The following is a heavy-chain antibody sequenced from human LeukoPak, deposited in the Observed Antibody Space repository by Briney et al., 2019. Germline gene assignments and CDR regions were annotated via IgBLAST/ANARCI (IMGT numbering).Heavy chain of an antibody. V-gene: IGHV3-21*01. CDR1: GFTFSSYS. CDR3: ARVPPGHYHYYYMDV. J-gene: IGHJ6*03. CDR2: IRSSSSYI. Sequence: GGSLRLSCAASGFTFSSYSMNWVRQAPGKGLEWVSSIRSSSSYIYYADSVKGRFTISRDNAKNSLYLQMNSLRAEDTAVYYCARVPPGHYHYYYMDVWGKGTTVTVSS.